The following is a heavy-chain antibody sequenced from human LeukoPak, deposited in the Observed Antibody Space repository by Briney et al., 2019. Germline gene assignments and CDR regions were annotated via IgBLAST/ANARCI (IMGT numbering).Heavy chain of an antibody. V-gene: IGHV3-23*01. Sequence: GGSLRLSCEASGFTFSTFAMIWVRQAPGKGLEWVSGITSGGLTFYASSVKGRFTISRDNSEKTLYLQINSLRAEDTALYYCGQDWAWGAFGNWGQGALVTVSS. CDR2: ITSGGLT. D-gene: IGHD1-26*01. CDR1: GFTFSTFA. J-gene: IGHJ4*02. CDR3: GQDWAWGAFGN.